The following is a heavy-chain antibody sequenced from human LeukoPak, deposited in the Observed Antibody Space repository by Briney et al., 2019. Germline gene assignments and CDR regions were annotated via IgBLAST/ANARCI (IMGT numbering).Heavy chain of an antibody. Sequence: PSETLSLTCTVSGGSVRTGSYYWSWIRQPPGKDLEWIGCLYYKGTNNYNPSLKSRVSISVDSSKNQFSLRLTSVTAADTAVYFCARGGIHLPDYWGPGILVTVCS. J-gene: IGHJ4*02. D-gene: IGHD5-18*01. CDR3: ARGGIHLPDY. V-gene: IGHV4-61*01. CDR2: LYYKGTN. CDR1: GGSVRTGSYY.